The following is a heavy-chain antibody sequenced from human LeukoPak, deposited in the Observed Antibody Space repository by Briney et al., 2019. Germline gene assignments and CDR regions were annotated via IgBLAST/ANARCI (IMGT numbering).Heavy chain of an antibody. CDR3: ANPYYYDSSGYYYVKDV. CDR2: ISGSGGST. J-gene: IGHJ6*04. Sequence: GGSPRLSCAASGFTFSSYAMSWVRQAPGKGLEWVSAISGSGGSTYYADSVKGRFTISRDNSKNTLYLQMNSLRAEDTAVYYCANPYYYDSSGYYYVKDVWGKGTTVTVSS. D-gene: IGHD3-22*01. V-gene: IGHV3-23*01. CDR1: GFTFSSYA.